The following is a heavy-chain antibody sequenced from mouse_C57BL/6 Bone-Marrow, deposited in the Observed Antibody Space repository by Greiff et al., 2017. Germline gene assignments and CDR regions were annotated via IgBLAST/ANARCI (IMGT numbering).Heavy chain of an antibody. CDR2: IYPRSGNT. D-gene: IGHD3-2*02. J-gene: IGHJ2*01. Sequence: VQRVESGAELARPGASVKLSCKASGYTFTSYGISWVKQRTGQGLEWIGEIYPRSGNTYYNEKFKGKATLTADKSSSTAYMELRSLTSEDSAVYFGARDSSGYPFDYWGQGTTRTVSS. CDR3: ARDSSGYPFDY. CDR1: GYTFTSYG. V-gene: IGHV1-81*01.